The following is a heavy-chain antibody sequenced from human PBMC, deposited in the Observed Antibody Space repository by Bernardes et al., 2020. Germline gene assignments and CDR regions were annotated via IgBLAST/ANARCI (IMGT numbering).Heavy chain of an antibody. CDR1: GFTFSDAW. CDR3: TTDPFLLGVVSAAITD. J-gene: IGHJ4*02. CDR2: IKSKIDGGKT. Sequence: GGSLRLSCAASGFTFSDAWMNWVRQAPGKGLEWVGRIKSKIDGGKTDYAAPVKGRFTISRDDSKNTLYLQMNSLKTEDTAVYRCTTDPFLLGVVSAAITDWGQGTLVTVSS. V-gene: IGHV3-15*07. D-gene: IGHD2-2*02.